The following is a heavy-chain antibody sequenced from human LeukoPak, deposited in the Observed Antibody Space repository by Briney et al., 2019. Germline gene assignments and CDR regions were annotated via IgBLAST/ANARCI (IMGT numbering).Heavy chain of an antibody. J-gene: IGHJ5*02. CDR1: GFTSSSYW. CDR2: INSDGSST. Sequence: GGSLRLSCAASGFTSSSYWMHWVRQAPGKGLVWVSRINSDGSSTSYAESVKGRFTISRDNAKNTLYLQMNSLRAEDTAVYYCAKALWFGELLAPENWFDPWGQGTLVTVSS. V-gene: IGHV3-74*01. D-gene: IGHD3-10*01. CDR3: AKALWFGELLAPENWFDP.